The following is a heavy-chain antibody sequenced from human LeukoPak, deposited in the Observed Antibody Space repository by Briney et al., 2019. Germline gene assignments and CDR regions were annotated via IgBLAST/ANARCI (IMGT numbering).Heavy chain of an antibody. Sequence: ASVKVSCKASGYTFTSYDVNWVRQATGQGLEWMGWMNPISGDTGYALRFQGRVTMSRNTSISTAYMELGSLRSEDTAVYYCARVPRRGERFDPWGQGTLVTVSS. V-gene: IGHV1-8*01. J-gene: IGHJ5*02. CDR2: MNPISGDT. D-gene: IGHD3-10*01. CDR1: GYTFTSYD. CDR3: ARVPRRGERFDP.